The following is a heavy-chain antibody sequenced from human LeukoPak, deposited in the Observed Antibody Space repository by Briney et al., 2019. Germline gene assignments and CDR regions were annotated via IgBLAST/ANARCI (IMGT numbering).Heavy chain of an antibody. CDR3: ARFPRRFYDSSGYYFDY. Sequence: GGSLRLSCAASGFTFSSYAMHWVRQAPGKGLEWVASIKQDGTEKAYVDSVKGRFTISRNNAEKSVDLQMNGLRDEDTAVYYCARFPRRFYDSSGYYFDYWGQGTLVTVSS. CDR2: IKQDGTEK. CDR1: GFTFSSYA. D-gene: IGHD3-22*01. V-gene: IGHV3-7*01. J-gene: IGHJ4*02.